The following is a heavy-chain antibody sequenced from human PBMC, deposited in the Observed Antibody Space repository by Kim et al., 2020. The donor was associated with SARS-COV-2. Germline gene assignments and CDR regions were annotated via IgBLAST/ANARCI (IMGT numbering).Heavy chain of an antibody. Sequence: NPSLKGRVAISVDTSKNQFSLRLRSVTAADTAVYYCARLTTVTTKDAFDIWGQGTMVTVSS. CDR3: ARLTTVTTKDAFDI. J-gene: IGHJ3*02. V-gene: IGHV4-39*07. D-gene: IGHD4-17*01.